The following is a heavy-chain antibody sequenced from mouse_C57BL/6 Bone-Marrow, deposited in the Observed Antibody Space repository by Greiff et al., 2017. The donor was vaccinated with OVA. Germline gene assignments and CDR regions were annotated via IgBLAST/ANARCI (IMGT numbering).Heavy chain of an antibody. J-gene: IGHJ4*01. CDR1: GFTFSSYA. Sequence: EVQVVESGGGLVKPGGSLKLSCAASGFTFSSYAMSWVRQTPEKRLEWVATISDGGSYTYYPDNVKGRFTISRDNAKNNLYLQMSLLKSEATAMYYCTRDYHYAMDYWGQGTSVTVSS. CDR3: TRDYHYAMDY. V-gene: IGHV5-4*01. CDR2: ISDGGSYT.